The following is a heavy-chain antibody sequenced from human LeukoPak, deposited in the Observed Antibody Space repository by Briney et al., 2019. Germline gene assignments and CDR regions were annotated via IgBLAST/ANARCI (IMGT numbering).Heavy chain of an antibody. V-gene: IGHV1-18*01. Sequence: ASVKVSCKASGYTFINYGISWVRQAPGQGLEWMGWITPYSDNTNYAQNLQGRVTMTTDTSTSIAYMELRSLRSDDTAVYYCARGEGFLEYWGQGTLVTVSS. J-gene: IGHJ4*02. CDR1: GYTFINYG. CDR2: ITPYSDNT. D-gene: IGHD3-3*01. CDR3: ARGEGFLEY.